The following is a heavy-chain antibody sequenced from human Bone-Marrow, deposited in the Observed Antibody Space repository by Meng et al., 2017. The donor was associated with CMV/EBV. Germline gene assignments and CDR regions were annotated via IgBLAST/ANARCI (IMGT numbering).Heavy chain of an antibody. Sequence: SAKVSCKASGGTFSSYAISWVRQAPGQGLEWMGGSIPSFGTANYAQKFQGRVKITPDESTSTAYMELSSLRSGERAVYYSASLYCSSTSCYRVARGWFDAWGQGTMVTVSS. CDR2: SIPSFGTA. CDR3: ASLYCSSTSCYRVARGWFDA. D-gene: IGHD2-2*02. J-gene: IGHJ5*02. CDR1: GGTFSSYA. V-gene: IGHV1-69*13.